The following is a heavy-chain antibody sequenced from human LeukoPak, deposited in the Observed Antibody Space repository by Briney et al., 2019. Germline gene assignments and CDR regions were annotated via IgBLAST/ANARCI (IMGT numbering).Heavy chain of an antibody. V-gene: IGHV1-69*13. CDR3: AGGSRSSSWLLYYYMDV. CDR1: GGTFSSYA. Sequence: GASVKVSCKASGGTFSSYAISWVRQAPGQGLEWMGGIIPIFGTANYAQKFQGRVTITADESTSTDYMELSSLRSEDTAVYYCAGGSRSSSWLLYYYMDVWGKGTTVTISS. J-gene: IGHJ6*03. D-gene: IGHD6-13*01. CDR2: IIPIFGTA.